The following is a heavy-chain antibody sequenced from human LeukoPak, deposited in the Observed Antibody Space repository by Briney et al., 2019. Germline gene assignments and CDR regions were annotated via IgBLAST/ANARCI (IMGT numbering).Heavy chain of an antibody. J-gene: IGHJ5*01. D-gene: IGHD2-8*02. CDR3: ARVAVSGPTGWFDS. V-gene: IGHV3-23*01. CDR1: GFTFSSYA. CDR2: ISGSGGST. Sequence: PGGSLRLSCAASGFTFSSYAMSWVRQAPGKGLEWVSIISGSGGSTYYADSVEGRFTISRDNVDNVVYLEMNSLGAEDTATYYCARVAVSGPTGWFDSWGQGTLVIVSS.